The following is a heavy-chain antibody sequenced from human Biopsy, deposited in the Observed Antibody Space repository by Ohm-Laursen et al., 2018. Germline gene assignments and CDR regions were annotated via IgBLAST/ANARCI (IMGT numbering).Heavy chain of an antibody. CDR1: GGDINNYY. J-gene: IGHJ5*02. V-gene: IGHV4-4*07. CDR2: IYPGGST. D-gene: IGHD3-22*01. Sequence: ETLSLTCNVSGGDINNYYWSWIRQPAGKGLEWIGRIYPGGSTNYNPSPKSRVTMSVDTSKKQLSLRLRSVTAADTAMYYCARGDYFDSNGYFWFDPWGQGTLVTVSS. CDR3: ARGDYFDSNGYFWFDP.